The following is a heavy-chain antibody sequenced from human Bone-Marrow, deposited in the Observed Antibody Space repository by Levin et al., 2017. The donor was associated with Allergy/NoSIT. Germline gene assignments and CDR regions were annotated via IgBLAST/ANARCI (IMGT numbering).Heavy chain of an antibody. CDR3: ARGMVVVAATSGWFDP. J-gene: IGHJ5*02. V-gene: IGHV4-34*01. CDR1: GGSFSGYY. CDR2: INHSGST. D-gene: IGHD2-15*01. Sequence: SETLSLTCAVYGGSFSGYYWSWIRQPPGKGLEWIGEINHSGSTNYNPSLKSRVTISVDTSKNQFSLKLSSVTAADTAVYYCARGMVVVAATSGWFDPWGQGTLVTVSS.